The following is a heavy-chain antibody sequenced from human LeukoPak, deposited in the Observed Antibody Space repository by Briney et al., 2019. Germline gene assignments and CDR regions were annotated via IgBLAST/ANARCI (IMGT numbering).Heavy chain of an antibody. Sequence: GASVKVSFKASGYTFTSYNINWGRQATGQGLEWMGGMNPNSGNTGYAQKLQGRVTMTRNTSISTAYMELSGLRSEDTAVYYCARVLNDYAFYYYYMDVWGKGTTVTVSS. CDR3: ARVLNDYAFYYYYMDV. CDR1: GYTFTSYN. D-gene: IGHD4-17*01. V-gene: IGHV1-8*01. J-gene: IGHJ6*03. CDR2: MNPNSGNT.